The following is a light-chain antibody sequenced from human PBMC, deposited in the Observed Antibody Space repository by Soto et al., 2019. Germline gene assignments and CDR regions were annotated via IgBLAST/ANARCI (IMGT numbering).Light chain of an antibody. V-gene: IGLV2-8*01. J-gene: IGLJ2*01. Sequence: VLTQPPSASGSPGQSVTISCTGTSSDVGGYNYVYWYQQHPGKAPKLMIYEVSKRPSGVPDRFSGSKSGNTASLTVSGIQAEDEADDYCSSYAGSNNVVLGGGTKLTVL. CDR2: EVS. CDR1: SSDVGGYNY. CDR3: SSYAGSNNVV.